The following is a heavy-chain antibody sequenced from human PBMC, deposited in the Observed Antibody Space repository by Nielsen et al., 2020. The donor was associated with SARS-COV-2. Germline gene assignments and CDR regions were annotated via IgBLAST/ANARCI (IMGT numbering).Heavy chain of an antibody. CDR2: IHWYGRST. V-gene: IGHV3-20*01. CDR1: GFTFDDYG. CDR3: ARVYYDSSGYYYGRFDY. J-gene: IGHJ4*02. D-gene: IGHD3-22*01. Sequence: GGSLRLSCAASGFTFDDYGISWVRQAPGKWLEWVSGIHWYGRSTGYADSVKGRFTISRDNAKNSLYLQMNSLRAEETALYHCARVYYDSSGYYYGRFDYWGQGTLVTVSS.